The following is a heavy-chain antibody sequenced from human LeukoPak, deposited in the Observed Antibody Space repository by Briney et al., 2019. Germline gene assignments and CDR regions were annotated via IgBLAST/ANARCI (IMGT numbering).Heavy chain of an antibody. CDR2: THYSGTT. CDR1: GGSFSGYY. CDR3: ARRGGSFDGPPDY. J-gene: IGHJ4*02. Sequence: SETLSLTCGVYGGSFSGYYWTWIRQSPGKGLEWIGYTHYSGTTNYNPSLKSRVTISVDTSKNQFSLKLSSVTAADTAMYYCARRGGSFDGPPDYWGQGTLVTVSS. V-gene: IGHV4-59*08. D-gene: IGHD2-15*01.